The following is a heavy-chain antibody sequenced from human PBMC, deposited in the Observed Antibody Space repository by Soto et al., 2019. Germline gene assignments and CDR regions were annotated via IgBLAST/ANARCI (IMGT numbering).Heavy chain of an antibody. J-gene: IGHJ4*02. CDR1: GGSISSYY. CDR2: IYYSGST. Sequence: SETLYLTCTVSGGSISSYYWSWIRQPPGKGLEWIGYIYYSGSTNYNPSLKSRVTISVDTSKNQFSLKLSSVTAADTAVYYCARGLVRGTYYFDYWGQGTLVTVSS. V-gene: IGHV4-59*01. D-gene: IGHD3-10*01. CDR3: ARGLVRGTYYFDY.